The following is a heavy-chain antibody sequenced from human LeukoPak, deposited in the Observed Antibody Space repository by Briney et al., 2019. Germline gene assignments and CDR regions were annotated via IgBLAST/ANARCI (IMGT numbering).Heavy chain of an antibody. CDR3: AKVMKGSEGLTMVRGVIIKTAGLYYMDV. J-gene: IGHJ6*03. CDR1: GFTLSSYA. Sequence: GGSLRHSCAASGFTLSSYAMSWVRQAPGKGLEWVSSISASGGSTNYADSVKGRFTISRDNSKNTVYLQMNSLRAEDTAVYYCAKVMKGSEGLTMVRGVIIKTAGLYYMDVWGKGTTVTVSS. V-gene: IGHV3-23*01. D-gene: IGHD3-10*01. CDR2: ISASGGST.